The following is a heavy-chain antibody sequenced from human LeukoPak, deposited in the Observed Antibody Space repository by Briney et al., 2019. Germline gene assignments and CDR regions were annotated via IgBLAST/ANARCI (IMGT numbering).Heavy chain of an antibody. Sequence: PGGSLRLSCAASGFTFSSYAMTWVRQAPGKGLEWVSSISVNGGTTYYADSVKGRFTISRDSSKNTLYLQMNSLRAEDTAVYYCARRSGPTSGYFDYWGQGTLVTVSS. CDR2: ISVNGGTT. CDR3: ARRSGPTSGYFDY. CDR1: GFTFSSYA. V-gene: IGHV3-23*01. D-gene: IGHD3-3*01. J-gene: IGHJ4*02.